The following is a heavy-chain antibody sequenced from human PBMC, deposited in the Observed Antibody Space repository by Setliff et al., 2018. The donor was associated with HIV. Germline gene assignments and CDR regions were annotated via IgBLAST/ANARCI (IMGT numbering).Heavy chain of an antibody. V-gene: IGHV1-2*02. J-gene: IGHJ5*02. Sequence: GASVKVSCKASGYTFTGYYMHWVRQAPGQGLEWMGWINPNSGGTNYAQKFQGRVTMTRDTSISTAYMELSRLRSDDTAVYHCARATMVRGANNWFDPWGQGTLVTVSS. CDR1: GYTFTGYY. D-gene: IGHD3-10*01. CDR3: ARATMVRGANNWFDP. CDR2: INPNSGGT.